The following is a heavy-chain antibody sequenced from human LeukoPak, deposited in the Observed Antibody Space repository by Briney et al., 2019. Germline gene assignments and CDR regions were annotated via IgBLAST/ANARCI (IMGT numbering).Heavy chain of an antibody. CDR2: IYTSGST. V-gene: IGHV4-4*07. J-gene: IGHJ5*02. Sequence: SETLSLTCTVSGGSISSYYWSWIRQPAGKGLEWIGRIYTSGSTNYNPSLKSRVTISVDKSKNQFSLKLSSVTAADTAVYYCARDQTYYYGSVHWFDPWGQGTLVTVSS. CDR3: ARDQTYYYGSVHWFDP. CDR1: GGSISSYY. D-gene: IGHD3-10*01.